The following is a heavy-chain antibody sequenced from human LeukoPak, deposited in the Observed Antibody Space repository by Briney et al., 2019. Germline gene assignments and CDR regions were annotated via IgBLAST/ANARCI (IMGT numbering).Heavy chain of an antibody. CDR1: GFTFSSYG. CDR3: ARDTYSSSWYDPFDY. J-gene: IGHJ4*02. V-gene: IGHV3-33*01. D-gene: IGHD6-13*01. Sequence: GGSLRLSCAASGFTFSSYGMHWVRQAPGKGLEWVAVIWYDGSNKYYADSVKGRFTISGDNSKNTLYLQMNSLRAEDTAVYYCARDTYSSSWYDPFDYWGQGTLVTVSS. CDR2: IWYDGSNK.